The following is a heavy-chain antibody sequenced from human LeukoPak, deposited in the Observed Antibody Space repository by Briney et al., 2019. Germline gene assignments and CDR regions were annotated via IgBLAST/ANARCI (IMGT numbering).Heavy chain of an antibody. D-gene: IGHD4-23*01. V-gene: IGHV1-8*01. CDR2: MKPKSGET. CDR3: ARDYGGNSGWFDP. Sequence: ASVKVSCKASGYTLTNYDINWVRQATGQGLEWMGWMKPKSGETGYAQKFQGRATMTRVTSINTAYMELSSLTSEDTAVYYCARDYGGNSGWFDPWGQGTLVTVSS. CDR1: GYTLTNYD. J-gene: IGHJ5*02.